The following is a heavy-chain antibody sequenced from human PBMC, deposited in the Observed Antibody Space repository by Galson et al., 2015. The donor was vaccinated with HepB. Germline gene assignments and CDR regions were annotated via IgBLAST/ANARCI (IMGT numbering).Heavy chain of an antibody. Sequence: SLRLSCAASGFPFNNAWMTWVRQAPGMGLEWVSALSGNGYKTYYADSVRGRFTISRDNSKNTLYLQMNSLRAEDTAVYYCARDPFAYSGGHWGQGTLVTVSS. V-gene: IGHV3-23*01. J-gene: IGHJ4*02. CDR2: LSGNGYKT. D-gene: IGHD2-15*01. CDR1: GFPFNNAW. CDR3: ARDPFAYSGGH.